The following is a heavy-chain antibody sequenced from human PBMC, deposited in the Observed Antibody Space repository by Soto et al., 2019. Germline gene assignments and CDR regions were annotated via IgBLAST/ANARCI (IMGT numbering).Heavy chain of an antibody. Sequence: GGSLRLSCAASGFTVSSNYMSWVRQAPGKGLEWVSVIYSGGSTYYADSVKGRFTISRDNSKNTLYLQMNSLRAEDTAVYYCARDDYDYVWGSVDYWGQGTLVTVSS. CDR1: GFTVSSNY. J-gene: IGHJ4*02. D-gene: IGHD3-16*01. CDR2: IYSGGST. V-gene: IGHV3-53*01. CDR3: ARDDYDYVWGSVDY.